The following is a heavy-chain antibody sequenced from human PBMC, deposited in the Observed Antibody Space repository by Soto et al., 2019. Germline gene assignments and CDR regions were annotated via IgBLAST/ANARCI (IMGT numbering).Heavy chain of an antibody. V-gene: IGHV3-30-3*01. D-gene: IGHD5-18*01. CDR2: ISYDGSNK. J-gene: IGHJ4*02. CDR1: GFTFSSYA. Sequence: QVQLVESGGGVVQPGRSLRLSCAASGFTFSSYAMHWVRQAPGKGLEWVAVISYDGSNKYYADSVKGRFTISRDNSKNTLYLQMNSLRAEDTAVYYCARDLLDGGLDTAMVLDYWGQGTLVTVSS. CDR3: ARDLLDGGLDTAMVLDY.